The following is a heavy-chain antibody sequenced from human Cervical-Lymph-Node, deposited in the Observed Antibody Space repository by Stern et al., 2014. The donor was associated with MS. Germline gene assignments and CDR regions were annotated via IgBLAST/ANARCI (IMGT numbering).Heavy chain of an antibody. CDR3: TKDTYGPEDY. CDR2: INRDGTTI. Sequence: EVQLVESGGGLVQPGGSLRLSCVASGFTFRNYWMHWVRQGPGKGLVWVARINRDGTTITYADSVKGRFTISRDNAKNTLYLQMNSLRVEDTAVYYCTKDTYGPEDYWGQGTSVTVSS. J-gene: IGHJ4*02. CDR1: GFTFRNYW. D-gene: IGHD3-10*01. V-gene: IGHV3-74*03.